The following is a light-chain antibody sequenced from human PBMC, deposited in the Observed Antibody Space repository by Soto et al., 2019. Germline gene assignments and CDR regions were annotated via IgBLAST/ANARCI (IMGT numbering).Light chain of an antibody. CDR1: SSNIGSNT. CDR2: SNN. Sequence: QSVLTQPPSASGTPGQRVTISCSGSSSNIGSNTVNWYQQLPGTAPKLLIYSNNQRPSGVPDRFSGSKSGTSASLAISGLQSEDEADYYCAPWDDSLNGLSYVFGTGTKVTVL. V-gene: IGLV1-44*01. CDR3: APWDDSLNGLSYV. J-gene: IGLJ1*01.